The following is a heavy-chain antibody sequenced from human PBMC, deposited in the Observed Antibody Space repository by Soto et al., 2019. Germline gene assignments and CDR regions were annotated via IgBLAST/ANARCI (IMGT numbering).Heavy chain of an antibody. J-gene: IGHJ4*02. CDR2: ISASGGST. D-gene: IGHD6-19*01. CDR3: AKDRGGFARGWEYYDF. CDR1: GFAFSSYT. Sequence: VGSLTLSCAASGFAFSSYTMSWVRQTPGKGLEWVSSISASGGSTYYGDSLKGRFTISRDNSKNTLNLHIKSLGVEDSAVYYCAKDRGGFARGWEYYDFWGQGTQVTVSS. V-gene: IGHV3-23*01.